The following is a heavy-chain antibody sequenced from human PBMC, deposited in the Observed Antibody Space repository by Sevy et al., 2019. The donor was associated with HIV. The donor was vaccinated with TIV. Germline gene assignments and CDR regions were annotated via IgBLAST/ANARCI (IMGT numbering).Heavy chain of an antibody. CDR1: GFTFHNYG. Sequence: GGSLRLSCAASGFTFHNYGIHWVRRAPGKGLEWVAFLPNVDTNTYYADSVKGRFTISRDNSKNTVYLQMNTLRAEDTGIYYCAKIPVAAIDYFQDWGQGTLVTVSS. J-gene: IGHJ1*01. CDR3: AKIPVAAIDYFQD. D-gene: IGHD6-19*01. CDR2: LPNVDTNT. V-gene: IGHV3-30*02.